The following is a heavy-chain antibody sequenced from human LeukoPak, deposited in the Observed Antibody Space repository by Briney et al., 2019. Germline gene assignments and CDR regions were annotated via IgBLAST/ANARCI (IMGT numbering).Heavy chain of an antibody. D-gene: IGHD3-10*01. CDR2: INPTGGST. Sequence: ASVKVSCKTSGYTFTTYYMHWVRQAPGKGLEWMGKINPTGGSTTYAQKFQGRVTMTRDMSTNTVYMELSSLRSEDTAVYYCARQERGLEAWFDPWGQGTLVTVSS. V-gene: IGHV1-46*01. CDR1: GYTFTTYY. CDR3: ARQERGLEAWFDP. J-gene: IGHJ5*02.